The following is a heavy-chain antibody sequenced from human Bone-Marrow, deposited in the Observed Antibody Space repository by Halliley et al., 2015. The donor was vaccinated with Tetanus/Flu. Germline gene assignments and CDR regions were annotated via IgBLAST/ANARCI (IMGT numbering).Heavy chain of an antibody. Sequence: TLSLTCAVSGGSISRYYWSWIRQPPGKGLEWIGYVHYTGNTKYSPSLKSRVTISVDPSKHQFSLNLYSVTAAGTAVYYCVRESGGYGGYDFSIFDYWGQGTLVTVSS. CDR3: VRESGGYGGYDFSIFDY. V-gene: IGHV4-59*01. D-gene: IGHD4-17*01. CDR2: VHYTGNT. J-gene: IGHJ4*02. CDR1: GGSISRYY.